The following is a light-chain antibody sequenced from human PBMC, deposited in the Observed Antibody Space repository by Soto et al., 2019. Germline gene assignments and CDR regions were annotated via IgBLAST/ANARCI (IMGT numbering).Light chain of an antibody. CDR2: EVT. CDR3: GSYAGTKNFVV. J-gene: IGLJ2*01. Sequence: QSALTQPASVSGSPGQSITISCTGTSSDVGGFNYVSWYQLHPGKAPKLMIYEVTKRPSGVPDRFSGSKSGNTASLTVSGLQAEDEADYFCGSYAGTKNFVVFGGGTQLTVL. V-gene: IGLV2-8*01. CDR1: SSDVGGFNY.